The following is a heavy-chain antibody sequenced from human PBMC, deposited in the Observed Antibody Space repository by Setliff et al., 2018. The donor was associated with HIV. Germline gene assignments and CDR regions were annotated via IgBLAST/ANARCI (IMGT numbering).Heavy chain of an antibody. D-gene: IGHD6-19*01. CDR2: IIPPLGTP. CDR3: ARDRSGIAVAAPDAFDV. Sequence: SVKVSCKASGGSFRNYAINWVRQAPGQGLEWMGGIIPPLGTPNYAHKFQGRVTITADKYSSTVYMELSSLRSEDSAVFYCARDRSGIAVAAPDAFDVWGQGTMVTVSS. CDR1: GGSFRNYA. J-gene: IGHJ3*01. V-gene: IGHV1-69*06.